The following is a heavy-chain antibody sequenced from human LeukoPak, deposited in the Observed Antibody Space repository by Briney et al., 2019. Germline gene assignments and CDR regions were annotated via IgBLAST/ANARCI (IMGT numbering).Heavy chain of an antibody. V-gene: IGHV4-59*01. CDR3: ARYTGSHFDF. J-gene: IGHJ4*02. D-gene: IGHD1-26*01. Sequence: PSETLSLTCSVSGRSITSYYWSWIRQPPGKGLEWIGFIYYSGGTNYYPSLKCRVTISVDTSKNQFSLKLSSVTAADTAVYYCARYTGSHFDFWGQRTLVTVSS. CDR2: IYYSGGT. CDR1: GRSITSYY.